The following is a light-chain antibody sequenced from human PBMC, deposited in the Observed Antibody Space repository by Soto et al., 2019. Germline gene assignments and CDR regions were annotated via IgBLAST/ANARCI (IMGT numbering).Light chain of an antibody. CDR1: QSISNN. J-gene: IGKJ1*01. CDR2: GAS. V-gene: IGKV3-15*01. Sequence: EMLMTQSPATLSVSPGERATLSCRASQSISNNLAWYQQKPGQAPRLLIYGASTRATGIPARFSGSGSGTEFTLTISSLQSEDFAVYYCQQYNNWPPWTFGQGTKVEIK. CDR3: QQYNNWPPWT.